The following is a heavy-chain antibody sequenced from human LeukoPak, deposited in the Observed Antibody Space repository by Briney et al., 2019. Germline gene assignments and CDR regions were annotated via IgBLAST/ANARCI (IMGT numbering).Heavy chain of an antibody. V-gene: IGHV1-2*02. Sequence: ASVKVSCKASGYTFTDYYMYWVRQAPGQGLEWMGWINPNSGGTNYAQKFQGRVTMTRDTSISTAYMELSRLRSDDTAVYYCARGVLPAAMRGVGDAFDIWGQGTMVTVSS. CDR1: GYTFTDYY. J-gene: IGHJ3*02. CDR2: INPNSGGT. CDR3: ARGVLPAAMRGVGDAFDI. D-gene: IGHD2-2*01.